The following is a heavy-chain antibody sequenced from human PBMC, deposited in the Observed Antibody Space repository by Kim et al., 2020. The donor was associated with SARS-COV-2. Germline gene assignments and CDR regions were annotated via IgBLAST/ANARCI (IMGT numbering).Heavy chain of an antibody. CDR2: ISAYNGNT. CDR1: GYTFTSYG. CDR3: ARDDGSRRDYSFYYYYGMDV. J-gene: IGHJ6*02. V-gene: IGHV1-18*01. Sequence: ASVKVSCKASGYTFTSYGISWVRQAPGQGLEWMGWISAYNGNTNYAQKLQGRVTMTTDTSTSTAYMELRSLRSDDTAVYYCARDDGSRRDYSFYYYYGMDVWGQGTTVTVSS. D-gene: IGHD4-17*01.